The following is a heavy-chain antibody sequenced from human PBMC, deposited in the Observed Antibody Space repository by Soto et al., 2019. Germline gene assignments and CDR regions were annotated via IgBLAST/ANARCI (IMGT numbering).Heavy chain of an antibody. J-gene: IGHJ6*02. V-gene: IGHV1-18*01. CDR2: ISGYNGKT. CDR3: ARGGPRPYYYYGMDV. D-gene: IGHD3-10*01. CDR1: GYTFSMSG. Sequence: QVQLVQSGAEVKKPGASVKVSCKSSGYTFSMSGISWVRQAPGQGLEWMGWISGYNGKTYYEQKFQDRVTMTTDTSTNMPYMELRSLRSDDRAVYYCARGGPRPYYYYGMDVRGQGTTVTVSS.